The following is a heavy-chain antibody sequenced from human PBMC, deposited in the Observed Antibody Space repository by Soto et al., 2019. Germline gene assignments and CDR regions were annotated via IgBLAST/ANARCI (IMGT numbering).Heavy chain of an antibody. D-gene: IGHD2-8*01. CDR3: ARDGVYGSLSY. CDR2: IGTAGDT. J-gene: IGHJ4*02. Sequence: EVQLVESGGGLVQPGGSLRLSCAASGFTFSSYNMHWVRQATGKGLEWVSAIGTAGDTYYPGSVKGRFTISRENAKNSLYLQMNSLRAGDTAVYYCARDGVYGSLSYWGQGTLVTVSS. V-gene: IGHV3-13*01. CDR1: GFTFSSYN.